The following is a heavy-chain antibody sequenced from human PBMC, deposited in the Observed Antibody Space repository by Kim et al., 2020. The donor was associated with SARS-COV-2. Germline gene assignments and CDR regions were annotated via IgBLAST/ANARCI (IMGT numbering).Heavy chain of an antibody. CDR3: ARHEDLDYYGLDV. J-gene: IGHJ6*01. Sequence: SETLSLTCTVSGGSIRSSTHYWGWIRQPPGKGLEWIGSISYSGTTYYKSSLERRVTISVDTSKNQFSLKLSSVTAADTAMYYCARHEDLDYYGLDVWGQGTTVTVSS. D-gene: IGHD2-15*01. CDR2: ISYSGTT. CDR1: GGSIRSSTHY. V-gene: IGHV4-39*01.